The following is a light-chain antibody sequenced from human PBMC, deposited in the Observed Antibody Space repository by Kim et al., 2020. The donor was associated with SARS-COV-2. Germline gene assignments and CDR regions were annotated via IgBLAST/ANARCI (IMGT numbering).Light chain of an antibody. CDR1: QGIRNY. CDR3: QKYNSAPLT. CDR2: AAS. V-gene: IGKV1-27*01. Sequence: AYVGDRVTITCRASQGIRNYLAWYQQKPGKVPKLLIYAASALQSGVPSRFSGSGSGTDFTLTISSLQPEDVATYYCQKYNSAPLTFGGGTKVEI. J-gene: IGKJ4*01.